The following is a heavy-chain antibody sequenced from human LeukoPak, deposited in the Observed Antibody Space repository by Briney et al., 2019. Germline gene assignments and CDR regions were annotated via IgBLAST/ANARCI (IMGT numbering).Heavy chain of an antibody. CDR1: GLTFSSYA. CDR2: ISNSGDSI. D-gene: IGHD2-2*01. CDR3: AKGHTAVVPSTRYFDS. V-gene: IGHV3-23*01. J-gene: IGHJ4*02. Sequence: GGSLRLSCAASGLTFSSYAMSWVRQAPGKGLEWVSIISNSGDSISYADSVKGRFTISRDNSKNTLYLQMNSLRAEDTAAYYCAKGHTAVVPSTRYFDSWGQGTLVTVSS.